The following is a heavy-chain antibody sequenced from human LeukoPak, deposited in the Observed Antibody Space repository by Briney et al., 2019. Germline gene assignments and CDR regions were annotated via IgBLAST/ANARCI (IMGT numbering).Heavy chain of an antibody. D-gene: IGHD3-9*01. V-gene: IGHV1-18*01. Sequence: ASVKVSCKASGYTFTSYGMSWVRQAPGQGLEWMGWISAYNGNTNYAQKLQGRVTMTTDTSTSTAYMELRSLRSDDTAVYYCARGASDILTGYSNAFQWYFDLWGRGTLSLSPQ. J-gene: IGHJ2*01. CDR2: ISAYNGNT. CDR1: GYTFTSYG. CDR3: ARGASDILTGYSNAFQWYFDL.